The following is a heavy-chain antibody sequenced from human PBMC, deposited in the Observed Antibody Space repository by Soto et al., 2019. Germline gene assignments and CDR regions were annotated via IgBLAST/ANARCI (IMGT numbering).Heavy chain of an antibody. CDR1: GGSFSGYY. CDR2: INHSGST. V-gene: IGHV4-34*01. J-gene: IGHJ4*02. Sequence: PSETLSLTCAVYGGSFSGYYWSWIRQPPGKGLEWIGDINHSGSTNYNPSLKSRVTISVDTSKNQFSLKLSSVTAADTAVYYCASQPPPVEYSSSSDTADDYWGQGTLVTVSS. D-gene: IGHD6-6*01. CDR3: ASQPPPVEYSSSSDTADDY.